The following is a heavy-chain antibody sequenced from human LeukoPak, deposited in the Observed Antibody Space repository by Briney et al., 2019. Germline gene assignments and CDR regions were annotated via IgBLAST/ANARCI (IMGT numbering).Heavy chain of an antibody. J-gene: IGHJ4*02. Sequence: GGSLRLSCAASGFTFSNYAMSWVRQAPGKGLEWVSVISGSGVRTYYADSAKGRFTISRDNSKTTLYLQMNSLRAEDTAVYYCASEDVDYYDSSGLGYWGQGTLVTVSP. CDR3: ASEDVDYYDSSGLGY. CDR1: GFTFSNYA. V-gene: IGHV3-23*01. D-gene: IGHD3-22*01. CDR2: ISGSGVRT.